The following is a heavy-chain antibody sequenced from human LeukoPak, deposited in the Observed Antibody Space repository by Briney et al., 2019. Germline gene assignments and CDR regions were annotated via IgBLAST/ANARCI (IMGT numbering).Heavy chain of an antibody. CDR2: IYYSGST. Sequence: PSETLSLTCTVSGGSISSSTYYWGWIRQPPGKGLEWIGSIYYSGSTYYNPSLKSRVTISVDTSKDQFPLKLSSVTAADTAVYFCARPTFSGYYSGPFDIWGQGTIVTVSS. CDR1: GGSISSSTYY. D-gene: IGHD3-22*01. J-gene: IGHJ3*02. V-gene: IGHV4-39*01. CDR3: ARPTFSGYYSGPFDI.